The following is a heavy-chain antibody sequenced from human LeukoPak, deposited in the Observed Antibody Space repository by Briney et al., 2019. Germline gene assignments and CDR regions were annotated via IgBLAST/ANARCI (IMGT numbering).Heavy chain of an antibody. CDR2: ISNSGDA. CDR1: GVSIASRGFS. D-gene: IGHD2-21*02. V-gene: IGHV4-31*03. Sequence: ASETLSLTCTVSGVSIASRGFSWTWIRQPPGKGLEWIGCISNSGDAYSNPSLKSRLSISVDASKNQFSLRLTSVTAADTAVYFCARDVLVTSSPDAFDVWGQGTMVTVSS. CDR3: ARDVLVTSSPDAFDV. J-gene: IGHJ3*01.